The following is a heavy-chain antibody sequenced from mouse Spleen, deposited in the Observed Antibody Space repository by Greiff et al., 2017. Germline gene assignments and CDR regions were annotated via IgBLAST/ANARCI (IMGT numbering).Heavy chain of an antibody. CDR2: IDPEDGDT. D-gene: IGHD2-4*01. Sequence: EVQLQQSGAELVRPGASVKLSCTASGFNIKDYYMHWVKQRPEQGLEWIGRIDPEDGDTEYAPKFQGKATMTADTSSNTAYLQLSSLTSEDTAVYYCTTTITSAWFAYWGQGTLVTVSA. CDR3: TTTITSAWFAY. CDR1: GFNIKDYY. V-gene: IGHV14-1*01. J-gene: IGHJ3*01.